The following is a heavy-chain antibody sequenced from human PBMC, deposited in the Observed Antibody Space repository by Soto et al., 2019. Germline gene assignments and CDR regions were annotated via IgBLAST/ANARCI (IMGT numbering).Heavy chain of an antibody. Sequence: EVQLVESGGGLVKPGGSLRLSCAASGFTFSSYSMNWVRQAPGKGLEWVSSISSSSSYIYYADSVKGRFTISRDNAKNSLYLQMNSLRAEDTAVYYCARRITIAERYFDLWGRGTLVTVSS. V-gene: IGHV3-21*01. D-gene: IGHD3-3*01. J-gene: IGHJ2*01. CDR3: ARRITIAERYFDL. CDR1: GFTFSSYS. CDR2: ISSSSSYI.